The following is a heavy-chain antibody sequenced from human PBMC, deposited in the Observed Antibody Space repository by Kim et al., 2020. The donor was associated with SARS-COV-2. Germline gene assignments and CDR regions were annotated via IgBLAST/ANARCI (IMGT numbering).Heavy chain of an antibody. J-gene: IGHJ5*02. Sequence: ASVKVSCKASGYTFTSYDINWVRQATGQGLEWMGWMNPNSGNTGYAQKFQGRVTMTRNTSISTAYMELSSLRSEDTAVYYCARAGRYFDWLRTTLHRNWFDPGGQGPRVTLSS. V-gene: IGHV1-8*01. D-gene: IGHD3-9*01. CDR3: ARAGRYFDWLRTTLHRNWFDP. CDR2: MNPNSGNT. CDR1: GYTFTSYD.